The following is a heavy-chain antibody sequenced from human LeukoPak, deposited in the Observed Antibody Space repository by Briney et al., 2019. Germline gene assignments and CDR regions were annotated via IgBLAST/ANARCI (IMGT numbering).Heavy chain of an antibody. D-gene: IGHD3-22*01. V-gene: IGHV4-59*08. Sequence: SETLSLTCSVSGGSVSSYYWSWIRQPPGKGLEWIGNIYHSGFTNYSPSLKSRVTLSVDTSKNQFTLRLSSVNAADTAVYYCARHLSSRSHLSGYYSGDDAFDLWGLGTMVTVSS. J-gene: IGHJ3*01. CDR3: ARHLSSRSHLSGYYSGDDAFDL. CDR2: IYHSGFT. CDR1: GGSVSSYY.